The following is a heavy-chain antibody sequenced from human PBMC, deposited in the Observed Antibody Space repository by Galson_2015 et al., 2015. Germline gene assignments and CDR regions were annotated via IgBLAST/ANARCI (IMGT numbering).Heavy chain of an antibody. CDR3: ARHHTYCSSTSCYYDAFDI. V-gene: IGHV4-61*08. Sequence: ETLSLTCTVSGGSISGGGYYWGWICQPPGKGLECIGYIYSGGSTSYNPSLKSRVTISVDTSKNLFSLKVNSVTAADSAVYYCARHHTYCSSTSCYYDAFDIWGQGAMVTVSS. CDR2: IYSGGST. J-gene: IGHJ3*02. CDR1: GGSISGGGYY. D-gene: IGHD2-2*01.